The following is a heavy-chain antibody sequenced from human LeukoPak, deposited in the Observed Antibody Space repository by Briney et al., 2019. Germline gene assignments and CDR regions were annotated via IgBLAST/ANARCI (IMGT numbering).Heavy chain of an antibody. J-gene: IGHJ5*02. D-gene: IGHD2-2*01. CDR1: GYSISSGYQ. Sequence: SETLSLTCGVSGYSISSGYQWAWIRQSPGKGLEWIGSIYHSGSAHYNPSLKSRVTLSVETSKNQFSLNMYSVTAADTAVYYCARDPRWLTPDCTSTSCYENYFDPWGQGTLVTVSS. CDR2: IYHSGSA. V-gene: IGHV4-38-2*02. CDR3: ARDPRWLTPDCTSTSCYENYFDP.